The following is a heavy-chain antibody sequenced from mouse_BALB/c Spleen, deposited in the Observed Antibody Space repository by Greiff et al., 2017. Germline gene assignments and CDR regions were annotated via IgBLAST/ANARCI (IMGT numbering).Heavy chain of an antibody. V-gene: IGHV3-6*02. CDR1: GYSITSGYY. Sequence: EVKLQESGPGLVKPSQSLSLTCSVTGYSITSGYYWNWIRQFPGNKLEWMGYISYDGSNNYNPSLKNRISITRDTSKNQFFLKLNSVTTEDTATYYCARGDTVDWYFDVWGAGTTVTVSS. CDR3: ARGDTVDWYFDV. J-gene: IGHJ1*01. CDR2: ISYDGSN. D-gene: IGHD1-1*01.